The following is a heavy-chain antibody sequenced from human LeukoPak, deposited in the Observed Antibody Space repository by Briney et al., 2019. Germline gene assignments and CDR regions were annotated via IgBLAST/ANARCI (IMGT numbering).Heavy chain of an antibody. CDR3: ARHPFSDGFDI. CDR1: GGSISTYY. J-gene: IGHJ3*02. V-gene: IGHV4-59*08. Sequence: SETLSLTCTVSGGSISTYYWSWIRQAPGKGLEWIAYVYSSGHTNYNPSLKGRVTISVDTSKNQFSLKVNSVTAADTAVYYCARHPFSDGFDIWGQGTVVTVSS. CDR2: VYSSGHT.